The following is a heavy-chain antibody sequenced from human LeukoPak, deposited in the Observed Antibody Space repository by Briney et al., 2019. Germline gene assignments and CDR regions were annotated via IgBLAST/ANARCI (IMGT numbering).Heavy chain of an antibody. CDR2: IDYSGST. CDR1: GGSISSGGYY. J-gene: IGHJ4*02. Sequence: SETLSLTCTVSGGSISSGGYYWSWIRQHPGKGLEWIGYIDYSGSTYYNPSLKSRVTISVDTSKNQFSLKLSSVTAADTAVYYCARVVKIVVVPAALLGDYYFDYWGQGTLVTVSS. D-gene: IGHD2-2*01. CDR3: ARVVKIVVVPAALLGDYYFDY. V-gene: IGHV4-31*03.